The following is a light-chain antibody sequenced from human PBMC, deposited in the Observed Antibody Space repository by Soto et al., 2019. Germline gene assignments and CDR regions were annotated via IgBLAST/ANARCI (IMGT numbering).Light chain of an antibody. CDR3: QQYNSYSPKT. J-gene: IGKJ1*01. CDR2: DAS. CDR1: QSVNKW. V-gene: IGKV1-5*01. Sequence: IQMTQSPSTLSASVLDIVTITCLASQSVNKWLAWYQQKPGKAPKLLIYDASSLESGVPSRFSGSGSGTEFTLTISSLQPDDFATYYCQQYNSYSPKTFGQGTKVDIK.